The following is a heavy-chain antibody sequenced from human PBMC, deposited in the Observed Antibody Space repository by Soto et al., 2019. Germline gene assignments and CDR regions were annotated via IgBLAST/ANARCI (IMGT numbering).Heavy chain of an antibody. CDR1: GGSISSGGYY. V-gene: IGHV4-31*03. D-gene: IGHD6-13*01. Sequence: SETLSLTCTVSGGSISSGGYYWSWIRQHPGKGLEWIGYIYYSGSTYYNPSLKSRVTISVDTSKNQFSLKLSSVTAADTAVYYCARVDGSSWSYWFDPWGQGTLVTVSS. CDR2: IYYSGST. J-gene: IGHJ5*02. CDR3: ARVDGSSWSYWFDP.